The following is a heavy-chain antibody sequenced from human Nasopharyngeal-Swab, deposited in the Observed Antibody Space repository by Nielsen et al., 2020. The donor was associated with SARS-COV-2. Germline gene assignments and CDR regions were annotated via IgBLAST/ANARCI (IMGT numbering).Heavy chain of an antibody. J-gene: IGHJ4*02. CDR3: ARGFNWNDFDY. V-gene: IGHV1-18*04. CDR2: ISTSSGNT. CDR1: GYTYTNYG. D-gene: IGHD1-1*01. Sequence: ASVKVSCKASGYTYTNYGLNWVRQAPGQGLEWMGWISTSSGNTLYAQNIQGRVTMTTDTSTNTAYIELRSLRSDDTAVYYCARGFNWNDFDYWGQGTLGNVSS.